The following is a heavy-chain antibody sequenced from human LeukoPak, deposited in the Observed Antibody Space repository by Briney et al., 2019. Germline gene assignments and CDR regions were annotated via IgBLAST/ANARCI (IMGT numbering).Heavy chain of an antibody. Sequence: GGSLRLSCIASGFTLRSNWMHWVRQAPGKGLVWVSHINKDASSRNYADSVKGRFTISRDNAKNTLYLQMNSLRVEDTAVYYCAREGAPAAGIDYWGQGTLVTVSS. CDR2: INKDASSR. D-gene: IGHD6-13*01. CDR1: GFTLRSNW. V-gene: IGHV3-74*01. CDR3: AREGAPAAGIDY. J-gene: IGHJ4*02.